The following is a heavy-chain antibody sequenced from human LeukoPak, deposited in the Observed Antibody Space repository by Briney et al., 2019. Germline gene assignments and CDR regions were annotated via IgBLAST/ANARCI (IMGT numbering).Heavy chain of an antibody. V-gene: IGHV1-46*01. D-gene: IGHD4-23*01. CDR1: GYIFTNHY. CDR3: ARDNSIADQGWWFDP. CDR2: INPSGSST. Sequence: ASVKVSCKASGYIFTNHYMHWVRQAPGQGLEWMGLINPSGSSTLYAEKFRGRIIMTRDMSTATDYMELSSLRSEDTAVYYCARDNSIADQGWWFDPWGQGTLVTVSS. J-gene: IGHJ5*02.